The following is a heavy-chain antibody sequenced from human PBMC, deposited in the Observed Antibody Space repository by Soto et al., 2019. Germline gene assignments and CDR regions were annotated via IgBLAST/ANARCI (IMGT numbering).Heavy chain of an antibody. J-gene: IGHJ4*02. D-gene: IGHD1-1*01. CDR1: GFTFSSYS. V-gene: IGHV3-21*01. CDR3: ATDQLSLLNYDY. CDR2: ISSSSSYI. Sequence: EVQLLESGGGLVQPGGSLRLSCAASGFTFSSYSMKWVRQAPGKGLEWVSTISSSSSYIYYADSVKGRFTISRDNAKNSLYLQMNSLRADDTAVYYCATDQLSLLNYDYWGQGTLVTVSS.